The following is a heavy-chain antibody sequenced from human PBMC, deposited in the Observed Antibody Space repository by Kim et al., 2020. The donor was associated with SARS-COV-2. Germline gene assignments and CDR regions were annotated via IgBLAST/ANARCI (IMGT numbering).Heavy chain of an antibody. D-gene: IGHD5-18*01. CDR3: VKVDTSTYYFDS. Sequence: TNYHPSLKSRGTISADTAKNQFSLKLRSVTAADTAIYYCVKVDTSTYYFDSWGQGTLVTVSS. V-gene: IGHV4-59*01. CDR2: T. J-gene: IGHJ4*02.